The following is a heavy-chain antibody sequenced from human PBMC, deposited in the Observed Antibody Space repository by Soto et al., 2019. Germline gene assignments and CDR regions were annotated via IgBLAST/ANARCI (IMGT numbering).Heavy chain of an antibody. V-gene: IGHV1-2*04. CDR2: INPNSGGT. D-gene: IGHD3-9*01. CDR1: GGSFSNYG. CDR3: ARGARVLRYFGFDY. Sequence: ASVKVSCKASGGSFSNYGISWVRQAPGQGLEWMGWINPNSGGTNYAQKFQGWVTMTRDTSISTAYMELSRLRSDDTAVYYCARGARVLRYFGFDYWGQGTLVTVSS. J-gene: IGHJ4*02.